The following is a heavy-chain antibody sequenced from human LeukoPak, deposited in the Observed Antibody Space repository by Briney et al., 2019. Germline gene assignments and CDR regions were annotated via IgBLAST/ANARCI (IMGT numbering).Heavy chain of an antibody. D-gene: IGHD3-10*01. J-gene: IGHJ4*02. CDR2: ISGSGGST. Sequence: PGGSLRLSCAASGFTFSSYAMSWVRQAPGKGLEWVSAISGSGGSTYYADSVKGRFTISRDNAKNSLYLQMNSLRAEDTALYYCAKDVAGYFDYWGQGTLVTVSS. V-gene: IGHV3-23*01. CDR1: GFTFSSYA. CDR3: AKDVAGYFDY.